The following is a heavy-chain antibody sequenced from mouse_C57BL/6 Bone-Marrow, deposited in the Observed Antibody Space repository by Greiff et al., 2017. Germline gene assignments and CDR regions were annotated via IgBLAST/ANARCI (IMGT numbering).Heavy chain of an antibody. D-gene: IGHD2-5*01. CDR1: GYTFTDYY. J-gene: IGHJ4*01. CDR2: IYPGSGNT. V-gene: IGHV1-76*01. Sequence: QVQLQQSGAELVRPGASVKLSCKASGYTFTDYYINWVKQRPGQGLEWIARIYPGSGNTYYNEKFKGKATLTAEKSSSTAYMQLSSLTSEDSAVYFCARGSNYVNYAMDYWGQGTSVTVSS. CDR3: ARGSNYVNYAMDY.